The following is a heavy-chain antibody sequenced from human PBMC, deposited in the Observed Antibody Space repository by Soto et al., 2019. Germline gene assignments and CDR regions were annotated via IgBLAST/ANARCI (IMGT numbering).Heavy chain of an antibody. CDR3: GRTYTGG. V-gene: IGHV3-23*01. J-gene: IGHJ4*02. CDR1: GFSLRDHA. Sequence: PGGSLRLSCAASGFSLRDHALSWVHQAAGGGLEWVSGISGSEDRTNYADFVRGRFIISKDRAKNTLYLDMSGLRADDTAVYFCGRTYTGGWGQGTLVTVSS. D-gene: IGHD3-10*01. CDR2: ISGSEDRT.